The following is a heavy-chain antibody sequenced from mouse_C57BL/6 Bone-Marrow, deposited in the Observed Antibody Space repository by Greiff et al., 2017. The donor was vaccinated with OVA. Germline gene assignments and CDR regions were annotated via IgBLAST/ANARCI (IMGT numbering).Heavy chain of an antibody. CDR3: ARPYGSSSRYFDV. D-gene: IGHD1-1*01. J-gene: IGHJ1*03. V-gene: IGHV1-64*01. CDR2: IHPNSGST. CDR1: GYTFTSYW. Sequence: QVQLQQPGAELVKPGASVKLSCKASGYTFTSYWMHWVKQRPGQGLEWIGMIHPNSGSTNYNEKFKSKATLTVDKSSSTAYMQLSSLTSEDSAVYYWARPYGSSSRYFDVWGTGTTVTVSS.